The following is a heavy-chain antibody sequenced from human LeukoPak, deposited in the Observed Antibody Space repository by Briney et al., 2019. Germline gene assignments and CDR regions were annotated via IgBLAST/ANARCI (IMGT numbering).Heavy chain of an antibody. V-gene: IGHV3-23*01. Sequence: GGSLGLSCSASGFTFSSYWMHWVRQAPGKGLVWVSAISGSGGSTYYADSVKGRFTISRDNSKNTLYLQMNSLRAEDTAIYFCAKDDGSYKHAYWGQGTLVSVSS. CDR3: AKDDGSYKHAY. J-gene: IGHJ4*02. CDR2: ISGSGGST. CDR1: GFTFSSYW. D-gene: IGHD1-26*01.